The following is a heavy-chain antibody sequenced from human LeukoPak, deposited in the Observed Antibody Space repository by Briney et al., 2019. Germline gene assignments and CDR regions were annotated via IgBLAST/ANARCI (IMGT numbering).Heavy chain of an antibody. CDR1: GYRFTNFD. D-gene: IGHD6-13*01. CDR2: MNPDKGNT. J-gene: IGHJ4*02. Sequence: ASVKISCKTSGYRFTNFDINWVRHAPGQGLEWMGWMNPDKGNTGYAQKFQGRVSMSGDTSMTTAFMVLSSLRSDDTAVYFCARGPRESSSSDYWGQGTLVTVSS. CDR3: ARGPRESSSSDY. V-gene: IGHV1-8*01.